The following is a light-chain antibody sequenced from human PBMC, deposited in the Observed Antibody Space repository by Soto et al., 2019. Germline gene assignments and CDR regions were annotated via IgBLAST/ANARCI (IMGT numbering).Light chain of an antibody. Sequence: DIVMTQTPLSSPVTLGQPASISCRSSQSLVYSDGNTYLSWLQQRPGQPPRLQIYQVSNRFSGVPDRFSGSGAATDFTLKISRVEAEDFGIYYCLQFSHFPRTFGQGTKVEIK. J-gene: IGKJ1*01. V-gene: IGKV2-24*01. CDR2: QVS. CDR3: LQFSHFPRT. CDR1: QSLVYSDGNTY.